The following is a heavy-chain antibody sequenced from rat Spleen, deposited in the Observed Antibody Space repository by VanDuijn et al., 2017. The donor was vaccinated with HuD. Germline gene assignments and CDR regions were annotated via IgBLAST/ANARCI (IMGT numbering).Heavy chain of an antibody. J-gene: IGHJ1*01. CDR3: VRQGYLRDWYFDF. Sequence: EVHLVESDGGLVQPGRSLKLSCATSGFTFSDFYMAWVRQAPTKGLDWVASLSYDGSNTYYRDSVKGRFTISRDNGRSTLYLELDSLRSDDMATYYCVRQGYLRDWYFDFWGPGTMVTVSS. D-gene: IGHD2-5*01. V-gene: IGHV5-7*01. CDR2: LSYDGSNT. CDR1: GFTFSDFY.